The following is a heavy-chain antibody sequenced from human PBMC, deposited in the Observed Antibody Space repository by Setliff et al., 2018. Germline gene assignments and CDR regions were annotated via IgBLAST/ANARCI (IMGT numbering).Heavy chain of an antibody. Sequence: SETLSLTCNVSGDSINRSGYYWTWIRQPPGKGLEWIGEINHRGSTNYNPSLKSRATISIDTSKDQFSLKLISMSAADTAVYFCARGRNIAARLLDSWGQGALVTVSS. D-gene: IGHD6-6*01. V-gene: IGHV4-34*01. CDR1: GDSINRSGYY. J-gene: IGHJ4*02. CDR2: INHRGST. CDR3: ARGRNIAARLLDS.